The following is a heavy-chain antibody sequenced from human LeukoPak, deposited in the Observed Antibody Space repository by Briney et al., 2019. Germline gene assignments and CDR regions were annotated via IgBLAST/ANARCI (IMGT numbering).Heavy chain of an antibody. CDR3: ARVMVRGVSDWYFDL. CDR1: GGSVSGYY. J-gene: IGHJ2*01. Sequence: SETLSLTCTVSGGSVSGYYCSWIRQPPGKGLEWIGYIYYSGSTNYNPSLKSRVTISVDTSKNQFSLKLSSVTAADTAVYYCARVMVRGVSDWYFDLWGRGTLVTVSS. D-gene: IGHD3-10*01. CDR2: IYYSGST. V-gene: IGHV4-59*02.